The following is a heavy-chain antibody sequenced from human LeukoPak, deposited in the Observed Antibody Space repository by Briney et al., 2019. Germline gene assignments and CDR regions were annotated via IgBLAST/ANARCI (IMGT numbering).Heavy chain of an antibody. Sequence: GGPWSPSGAASGLTFSTNAMNWFRRALVKGLGWVSAISGSGDSTYYADSVKGRFTISRDNSKNTLHLQMDSLGAEDTAVYYCAKSRSSSTSCSNYWGQGTLVTVSS. CDR3: AKSRSSSTSCSNY. D-gene: IGHD2-2*01. CDR2: ISGSGDST. V-gene: IGHV3-23*01. CDR1: GLTFSTNA. J-gene: IGHJ4*02.